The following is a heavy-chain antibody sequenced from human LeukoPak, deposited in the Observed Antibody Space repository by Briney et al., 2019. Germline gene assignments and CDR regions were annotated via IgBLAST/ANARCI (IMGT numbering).Heavy chain of an antibody. CDR1: GFTFSNYE. D-gene: IGHD6-6*01. Sequence: GGSLRLSCVASGFTFSNYEMNWVRQAPGKGLEWVSYISTTGSTMSYADSVKGRFTISRDNSKNTLYLQMNSLRAEDTAVYYCAKDPIEYSSSNWFDPWGQGTLVTVSS. J-gene: IGHJ5*02. CDR3: AKDPIEYSSSNWFDP. V-gene: IGHV3-48*03. CDR2: ISTTGSTM.